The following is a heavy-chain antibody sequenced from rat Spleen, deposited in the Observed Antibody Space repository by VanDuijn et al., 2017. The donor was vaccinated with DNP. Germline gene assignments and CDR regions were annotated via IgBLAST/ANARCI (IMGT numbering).Heavy chain of an antibody. J-gene: IGHJ2*01. D-gene: IGHD4-3*01. CDR1: GFTFSDYY. CDR3: IRWNSGHFDY. V-gene: IGHV5-22*01. CDR2: IGSDGYAP. Sequence: EVQLVESGGGLVQPGRSLKLSCAASGFTFSDYYMAWVRQAPTKGMEWVAYIGSDGYAPYYGDSVKGRFTISRDNAKSTLYLQMNSLRSEDMATYYCIRWNSGHFDYWGQGVMVTVSS.